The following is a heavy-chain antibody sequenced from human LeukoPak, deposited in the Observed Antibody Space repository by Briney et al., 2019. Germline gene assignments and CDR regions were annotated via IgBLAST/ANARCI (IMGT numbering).Heavy chain of an antibody. CDR2: IDPSDSYT. V-gene: IGHV5-10-1*01. Sequence: GESLKISCKGSGYSFTSYWISWVRQMPGKGLEWMGRIDPSDSYTNYSPSFQGHVTISADKSISTAYLQWSSLKASDTAMYYCARIQSSCYDAFDIWGRGTLVTVSS. D-gene: IGHD3-10*01. CDR3: ARIQSSCYDAFDI. J-gene: IGHJ2*01. CDR1: GYSFTSYW.